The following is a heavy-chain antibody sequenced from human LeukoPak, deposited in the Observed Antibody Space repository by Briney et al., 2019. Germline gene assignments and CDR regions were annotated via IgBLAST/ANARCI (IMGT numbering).Heavy chain of an antibody. V-gene: IGHV1-18*01. J-gene: IGHJ5*02. CDR1: DYNFPSYS. CDR2: ISAYNGNT. D-gene: IGHD6-19*01. Sequence: ASVKVSCKTSDYNFPSYSFGWVRQAPGQGLEWMGWISAYNGNTQYAQKFQDRVTMTTDRSASTAYMELRSLRSDDTAIYYCARGRLAVHGTVWLEPWGQGTLVTVSS. CDR3: ARGRLAVHGTVWLEP.